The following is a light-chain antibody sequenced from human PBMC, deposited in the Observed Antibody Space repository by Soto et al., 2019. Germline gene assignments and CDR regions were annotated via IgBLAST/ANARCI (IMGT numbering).Light chain of an antibody. Sequence: DIQMTQSPSTLSASVGDRVTNTCRASQSISRWLAWYQQKPWKAPKVLIYDASTLESGVPSRFSGSGSGTEFTLTISSLQPDDFATYYCQQYNGYLTWTFGQGTKVDIK. CDR3: QQYNGYLTWT. CDR1: QSISRW. CDR2: DAS. V-gene: IGKV1-5*01. J-gene: IGKJ1*01.